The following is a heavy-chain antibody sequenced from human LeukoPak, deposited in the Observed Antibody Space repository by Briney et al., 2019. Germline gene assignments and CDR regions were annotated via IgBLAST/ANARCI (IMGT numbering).Heavy chain of an antibody. Sequence: GGSLRLSCAASGFTFDDYAMHWVRQAPGKGLEWVSGINWNSDNIVYADSVKGRFTISRDNAKNSLYLQMNSLRAEDTAVYYCALAHVLRFLEWPPFDYWGQGTLVTVSS. J-gene: IGHJ4*02. CDR1: GFTFDDYA. D-gene: IGHD3-3*01. V-gene: IGHV3-9*01. CDR2: INWNSDNI. CDR3: ALAHVLRFLEWPPFDY.